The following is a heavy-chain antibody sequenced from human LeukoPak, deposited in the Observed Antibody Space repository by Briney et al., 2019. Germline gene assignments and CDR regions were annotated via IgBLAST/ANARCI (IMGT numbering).Heavy chain of an antibody. Sequence: SVKVSCKASGGTFSSYAISWVRQAPGQGLEWMGGIIRIFGTANYAQKFQGRVTITTDESTSTAYMELSSLRSEDTAVYYCARQTKGGYDILTGYYYYYYMDVWGKGTTVTVSS. CDR3: ARQTKGGYDILTGYYYYYYMDV. CDR1: GGTFSSYA. CDR2: IIRIFGTA. D-gene: IGHD3-9*01. J-gene: IGHJ6*03. V-gene: IGHV1-69*05.